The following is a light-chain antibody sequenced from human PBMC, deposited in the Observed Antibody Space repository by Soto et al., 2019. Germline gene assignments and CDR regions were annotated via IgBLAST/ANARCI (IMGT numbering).Light chain of an antibody. J-gene: IGKJ4*01. CDR1: QSVLYSSNNKNY. Sequence: DIVMTQSPDSLAVSLGERATINCKSSQSVLYSSNNKNYLAWYQQKPGQPPKLLIYWASTLESGVPDRFSGSGSGTDFTLTISSLQAEDVAGYYCQQYSSTPPLTFGGGTKVEIK. CDR2: WAS. V-gene: IGKV4-1*01. CDR3: QQYSSTPPLT.